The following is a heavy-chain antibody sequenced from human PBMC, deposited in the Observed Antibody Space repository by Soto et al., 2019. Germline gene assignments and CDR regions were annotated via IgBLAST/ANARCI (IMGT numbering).Heavy chain of an antibody. D-gene: IGHD1-1*01. CDR1: GDTFRSFA. V-gene: IGHV1-69*12. CDR2: IIPIFRPP. Sequence: QVQLVQSGAEVKKPGTSVKVSCKASGDTFRSFAISWVRQAPGQGLEWMGGIIPIFRPPRYAQKFQGRVTITADEFTSTAYMELSSLTSEDTAVYFFARAKDREQLGGNYYYSLDVWGQGTTVIVSS. J-gene: IGHJ6*02. CDR3: ARAKDREQLGGNYYYSLDV.